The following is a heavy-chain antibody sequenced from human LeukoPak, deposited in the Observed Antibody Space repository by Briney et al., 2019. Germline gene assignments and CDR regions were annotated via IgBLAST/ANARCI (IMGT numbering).Heavy chain of an antibody. D-gene: IGHD6-19*01. Sequence: GGSLRLSCAPSGFTFSRHGMHWVRQAPGKGLEWVAIISNDGSRKYYAHSVEGRFTISRDNSKNTLYLQMNSLRAEDTAVYYCARDLTYLRSGWYPRFDYWGQGTLVAVSS. CDR3: ARDLTYLRSGWYPRFDY. CDR2: ISNDGSRK. V-gene: IGHV3-30*03. J-gene: IGHJ4*02. CDR1: GFTFSRHG.